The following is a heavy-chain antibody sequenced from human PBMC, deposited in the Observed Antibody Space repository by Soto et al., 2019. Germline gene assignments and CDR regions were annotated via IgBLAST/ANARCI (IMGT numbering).Heavy chain of an antibody. J-gene: IGHJ5*02. CDR1: GGSISSSSYY. CDR2: IYYSGST. D-gene: IGHD4-17*01. CDR3: ARDNNYGDYNWFDP. Sequence: SETLSLTCTVSGGSISSSSYYWGWIRQPPGKGLEWIGSIYYSGSTYYNPSLKSRVTISVDTSKNQFSLKLSSVTAADTAVYYCARDNNYGDYNWFDPWGQGTLVTVSS. V-gene: IGHV4-39*07.